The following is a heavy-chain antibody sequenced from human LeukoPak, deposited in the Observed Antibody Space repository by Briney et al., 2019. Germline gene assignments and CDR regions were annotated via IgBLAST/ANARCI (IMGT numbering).Heavy chain of an antibody. CDR1: GFTFSSYW. D-gene: IGHD4-23*01. V-gene: IGHV3-74*01. CDR2: INSDGSST. CDR3: ARDYGGSPLGYYFDY. J-gene: IGHJ4*02. Sequence: GGSLRLSCAASGFTFSSYWMHWVRQAPGKGLVWVSRINSDGSSTSYADSVKGRFTISRDNAKNTLYLQMNSLRAEDTAVYYCARDYGGSPLGYYFDYWGQGTLVTVSS.